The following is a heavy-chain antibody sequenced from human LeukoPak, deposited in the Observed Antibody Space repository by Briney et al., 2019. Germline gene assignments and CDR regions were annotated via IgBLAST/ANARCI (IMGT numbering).Heavy chain of an antibody. CDR3: ARHRFASPLDS. J-gene: IGHJ4*02. Sequence: PSETLSLTCTISGVSSSSSYWSWIRQPPGKGLEWIGYIFYTGDSNHNPSFKSRVSISLDTSKDQISLKLSSVTAADTAVYYCARHRFASPLDSWGQGTLVTVSS. V-gene: IGHV4-59*08. D-gene: IGHD2-21*01. CDR2: IFYTGDS. CDR1: GVSSSSSY.